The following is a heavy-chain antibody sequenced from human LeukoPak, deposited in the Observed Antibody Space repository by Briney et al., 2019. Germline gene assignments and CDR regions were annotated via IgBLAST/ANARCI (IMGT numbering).Heavy chain of an antibody. CDR3: AKAMSTVMGGTDY. CDR2: VTGSGSAT. CDR1: GFTFSSYA. J-gene: IGHJ4*02. V-gene: IGHV3-23*01. Sequence: SGGSLRLSCAASGFTFSSYAMHWVRQAPGKGLEWVSTVTGSGSATYYADSVKGRFIISRDNSKNTLYLQMNSLRADDTALYYCAKAMSTVMGGTDYWGQGTLVTVSS. D-gene: IGHD4-17*01.